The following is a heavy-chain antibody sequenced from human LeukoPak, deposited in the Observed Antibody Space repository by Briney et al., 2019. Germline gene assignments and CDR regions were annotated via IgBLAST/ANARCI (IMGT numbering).Heavy chain of an antibody. CDR1: GFTFSSYA. J-gene: IGHJ6*03. D-gene: IGHD6-6*01. Sequence: GGSLRLSCAASGFTFSSYAMSWVRQAPGKGLEWVSAISGSGGSTYYADSVKGRFTISRDNSKNTLYLQMNSLRAEDTAVYYCASEGSSSSYYYYYYYMDVWGKGTTVTVSS. CDR3: ASEGSSSSYYYYYYYMDV. V-gene: IGHV3-23*01. CDR2: ISGSGGST.